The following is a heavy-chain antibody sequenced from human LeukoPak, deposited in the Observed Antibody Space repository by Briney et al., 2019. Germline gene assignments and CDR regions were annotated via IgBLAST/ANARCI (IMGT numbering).Heavy chain of an antibody. CDR3: ARAVSGTLGGADM. D-gene: IGHD1-7*01. J-gene: IGHJ3*02. V-gene: IGHV1-2*02. CDR1: AYNFIYYF. CDR2: IKPKSGVT. Sequence: ASVTVSFTSSAYNFIYYFIHWMRQPPAQGPEGMGGIKPKSGVTRYAQKFQDRVTMTRDTAAYMELSSLRSDDTGVYYCARAVSGTLGGADMWGEGTAVTVSS.